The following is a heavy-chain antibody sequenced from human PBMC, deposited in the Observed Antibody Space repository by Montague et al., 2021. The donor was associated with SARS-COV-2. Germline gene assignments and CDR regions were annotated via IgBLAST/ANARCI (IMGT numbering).Heavy chain of an antibody. CDR1: GGSISSSCYY. D-gene: IGHD6-13*01. CDR2: IYYSGST. Sequence: SETLSLTCTVSGGSISSSCYYWGWIRQPPGKGLEWIGSIYYSGSTYYNPSLKSRVTISVDTSKNQFSLKLSSVTAADTAVYYCARKEMKYSSIWSTGGNWFDPWGQGTLVTVSS. CDR3: ARKEMKYSSIWSTGGNWFDP. J-gene: IGHJ5*02. V-gene: IGHV4-39*01.